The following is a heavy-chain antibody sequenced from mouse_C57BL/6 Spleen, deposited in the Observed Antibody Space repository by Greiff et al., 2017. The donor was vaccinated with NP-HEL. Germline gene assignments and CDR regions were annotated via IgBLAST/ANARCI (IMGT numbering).Heavy chain of an antibody. V-gene: IGHV1-69*01. CDR1: GYTFTSYW. D-gene: IGHD3-2*02. J-gene: IGHJ2*01. Sequence: QVQLQQPGAELVMPGASVKLSCKASGYTFTSYWMHWVKQRPGQGLEWIGEIDPSDSYTNYNQKFKGKSTLTVDKSSSTAYMQLSSLTSEDSAVYYCARSYSSGLYYFDYWGQGTTLTVSS. CDR2: IDPSDSYT. CDR3: ARSYSSGLYYFDY.